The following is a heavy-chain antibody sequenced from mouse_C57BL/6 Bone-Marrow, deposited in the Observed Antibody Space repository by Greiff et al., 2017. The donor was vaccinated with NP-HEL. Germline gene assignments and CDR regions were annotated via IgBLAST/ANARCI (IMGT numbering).Heavy chain of an antibody. CDR2: ISTGGGST. D-gene: IGHD2-4*01. V-gene: IGHV5-12*01. CDR1: GFTFSDYY. Sequence: EVKLVESGGGLVQPGGSLKLSCAASGFTFSDYYMYWVRQTPEKRLEWVAYISTGGGSTYYPDTVKGRFTISRDNAKNTLYLQMSRLKSEDTAMYYCARHRYYDYYWYFDVWGTGTTVTVSS. CDR3: ARHRYYDYYWYFDV. J-gene: IGHJ1*03.